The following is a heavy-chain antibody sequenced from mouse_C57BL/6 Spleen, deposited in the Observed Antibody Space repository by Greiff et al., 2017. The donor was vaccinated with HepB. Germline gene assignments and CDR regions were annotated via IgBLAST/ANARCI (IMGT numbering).Heavy chain of an antibody. V-gene: IGHV1-78*01. Sequence: QVQLKQSDAELVKPGASVKISCKVSGYTFTDHTIHWMKQRPEQGLEWIGYIYPRDGSTKYNEKFKGKATLTADKSSNTAYMQLNSLTSEDSAVYFGARPPYYYGSSYWYFDVWGTGTTVTVSS. CDR1: GYTFTDHT. CDR3: ARPPYYYGSSYWYFDV. J-gene: IGHJ1*03. D-gene: IGHD1-1*01. CDR2: IYPRDGST.